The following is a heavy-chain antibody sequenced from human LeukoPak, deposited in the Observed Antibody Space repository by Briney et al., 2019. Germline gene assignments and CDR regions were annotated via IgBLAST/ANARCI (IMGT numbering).Heavy chain of an antibody. V-gene: IGHV4-31*03. J-gene: IGHJ4*02. D-gene: IGHD3-16*01. CDR1: GGSISSGGYY. CDR3: ARGESMITFGGLDY. CDR2: IYYSGST. Sequence: SETLSLTCTVSGGSISSGGYYWSWIRQHPGKGLEWIGYIYYSGSTYYNPSLKSRVTISVDTSKNQFSLKLSSVTAADTAVHYCARGESMITFGGLDYWGQGTLVTVSS.